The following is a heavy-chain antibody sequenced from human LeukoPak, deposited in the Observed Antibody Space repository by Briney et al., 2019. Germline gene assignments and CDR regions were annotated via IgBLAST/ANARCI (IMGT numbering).Heavy chain of an antibody. D-gene: IGHD5-12*01. V-gene: IGHV4-34*01. J-gene: IGHJ5*02. Sequence: SETLSLTCAVYGGSFSGYYWSWIRQPPGKGPEWIGEINHSGSTNYNPSLKSRVTISVDTSKNQFSLKLSSVTAADTAVYYCARGIRRSWLPLNWFDPWGQGTLVTVSS. CDR3: ARGIRRSWLPLNWFDP. CDR2: INHSGST. CDR1: GGSFSGYY.